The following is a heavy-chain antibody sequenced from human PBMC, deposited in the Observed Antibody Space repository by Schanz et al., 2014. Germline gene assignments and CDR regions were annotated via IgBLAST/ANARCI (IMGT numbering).Heavy chain of an antibody. D-gene: IGHD3-16*01. CDR3: ASEASYGGNYFDS. J-gene: IGHJ4*02. CDR1: GYTFTSYA. Sequence: QVQLVQSGSELKKPGASVKVSCKASGYTFTSYAMNWVRQAPGQGLEWMGWINTHTGNPTYARGFTGRFVFSLDTPVRTAYLPISSLKAEDTAVCYCASEASYGGNYFDSWGQGTLVTVSS. V-gene: IGHV7-4-1*02. CDR2: INTHTGNP.